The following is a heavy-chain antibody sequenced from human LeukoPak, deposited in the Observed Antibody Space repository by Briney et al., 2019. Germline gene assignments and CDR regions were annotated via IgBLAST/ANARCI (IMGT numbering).Heavy chain of an antibody. D-gene: IGHD1-26*01. J-gene: IGHJ4*02. CDR3: ARQELQRYFDY. CDR2: IYYSGST. Sequence: SETLSLTCTVSGGSISSSSYYWGWIRQPPGKGLEWIGSIYYSGSTYYNPSLKSRVTISVDTSKNQFSLKLSSVTAADTAVYYCARQELQRYFDYWGQGTPVTVSS. CDR1: GGSISSSSYY. V-gene: IGHV4-39*01.